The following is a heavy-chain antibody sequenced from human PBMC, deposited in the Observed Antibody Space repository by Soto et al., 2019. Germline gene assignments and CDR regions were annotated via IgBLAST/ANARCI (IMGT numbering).Heavy chain of an antibody. V-gene: IGHV4-39*01. CDR2: INYRGTT. J-gene: IGHJ5*02. Sequence: QLQLQESGPGLVTPSETLSLTCTVSGGSISSSSYFWAWVRQSPAKGLEWIGSINYRGTTFYTASLRSRVTISIDTSKNQFSLTLNSVTAADTALYYCVRLVACNGGSCKFDPWGQGTLVTVSS. D-gene: IGHD2-15*01. CDR3: VRLVACNGGSCKFDP. CDR1: GGSISSSSYF.